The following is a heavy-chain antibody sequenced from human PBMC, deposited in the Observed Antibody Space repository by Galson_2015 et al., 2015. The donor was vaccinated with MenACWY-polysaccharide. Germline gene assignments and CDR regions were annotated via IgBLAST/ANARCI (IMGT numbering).Heavy chain of an antibody. CDR2: VNHSGNT. J-gene: IGHJ4*02. Sequence: ETLSLTCAVNSGSFSDYYWTWLRQAPGMRPEWIGEVNHSGNTNYTPSLKSRVTISVDTSTNQFSLKLTSVTVADTAVYYCARGDFWSGSPWDFWGQGTLVTVSS. D-gene: IGHD3-3*01. CDR1: SGSFSDYY. V-gene: IGHV4-34*01. CDR3: ARGDFWSGSPWDF.